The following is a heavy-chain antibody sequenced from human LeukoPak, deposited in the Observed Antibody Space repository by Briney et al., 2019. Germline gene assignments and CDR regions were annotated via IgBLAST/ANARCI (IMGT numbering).Heavy chain of an antibody. Sequence: ASVKVSCKASGYTFTSYDINWVRQATGQGLEWMGWMNPNSGNTGYAQKFQGRVTMTTDTSTSTAYMELRSLRSDDTAVCYCARRAYQGAFDIWGQGTMVTVSS. CDR1: GYTFTSYD. CDR2: MNPNSGNT. D-gene: IGHD3-16*01. V-gene: IGHV1-8*01. J-gene: IGHJ3*02. CDR3: ARRAYQGAFDI.